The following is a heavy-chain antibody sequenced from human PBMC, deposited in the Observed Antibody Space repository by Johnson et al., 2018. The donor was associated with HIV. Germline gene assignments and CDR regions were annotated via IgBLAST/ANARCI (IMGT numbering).Heavy chain of an antibody. V-gene: IGHV3-7*05. J-gene: IGHJ3*02. CDR3: ARGPSQLYWPDVAFDI. CDR2: IKQDGGEK. Sequence: MLLVESGGGVVQPGGSLRLSCATSGFTFSSYWMSWVRQAPGKGLDWVANIKQDGGEKYYVDSVKGRFTISRDNAKNSLYLQMNSLRAEDTAVYYCARGPSQLYWPDVAFDIWGQGTTVTVSS. D-gene: IGHD2-8*02. CDR1: GFTFSSYW.